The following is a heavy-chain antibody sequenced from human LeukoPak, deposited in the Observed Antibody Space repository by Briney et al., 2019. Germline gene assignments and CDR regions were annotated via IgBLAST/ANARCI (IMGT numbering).Heavy chain of an antibody. CDR3: ARDPDIVVVPAAISPYYGMDV. CDR2: IIPIFGTA. Sequence: SVTVSCKASGGTFSSYAISWVRQAPGQGLEWMGGIIPIFGTANYAQKFQGRVTITADESTSTAYMELSSLRSEDTAVYYCARDPDIVVVPAAISPYYGMDVWGQGTTVTVS. J-gene: IGHJ6*02. CDR1: GGTFSSYA. D-gene: IGHD2-2*01. V-gene: IGHV1-69*13.